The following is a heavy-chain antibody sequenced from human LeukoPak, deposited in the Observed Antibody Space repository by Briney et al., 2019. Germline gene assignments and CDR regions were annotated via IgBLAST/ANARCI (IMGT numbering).Heavy chain of an antibody. CDR3: ARVYSSSWYPSFDY. CDR1: GFTFSSYA. Sequence: GGSLRLSCAASGFTFSSYAMHWVRQAPGEGLEWVAVISYDGSNKYYADSVKGRFTISRDNSKNTLYLQMNSLRAEDTAVYYCARVYSSSWYPSFDYWGQGTLVTVSS. J-gene: IGHJ4*02. D-gene: IGHD6-13*01. CDR2: ISYDGSNK. V-gene: IGHV3-30*04.